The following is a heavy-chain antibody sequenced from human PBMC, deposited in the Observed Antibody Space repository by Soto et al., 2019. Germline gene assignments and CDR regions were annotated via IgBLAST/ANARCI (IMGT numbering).Heavy chain of an antibody. CDR3: ARGVGSSTPRY. CDR2: VYDNGRP. D-gene: IGHD2-2*01. CDR1: GGSISVYY. V-gene: IGHV4-59*01. Sequence: LETLSVNRSVCGGSISVYYWSGIRQSPRQGLEWIGYVYDNGRPYYSPSLKSRVTISADTSNNQISLKLTSETAADTALYYCARGVGSSTPRYWGRGTVVTVSS. J-gene: IGHJ4*01.